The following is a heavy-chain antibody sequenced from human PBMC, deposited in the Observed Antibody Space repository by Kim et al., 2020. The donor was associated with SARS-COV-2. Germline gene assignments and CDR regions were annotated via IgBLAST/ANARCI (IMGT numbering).Heavy chain of an antibody. D-gene: IGHD3-22*01. CDR3: AKDHSFSGHSSYFDY. J-gene: IGHJ4*02. Sequence: DSVKCRFTISRDNSKNTLYLQMNSLRAEDTAVYYCAKDHSFSGHSSYFDYWGQGTLVTVSS. V-gene: IGHV3-23*01.